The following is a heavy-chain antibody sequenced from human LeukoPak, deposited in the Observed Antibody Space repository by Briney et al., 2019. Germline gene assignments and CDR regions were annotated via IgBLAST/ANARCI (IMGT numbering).Heavy chain of an antibody. CDR2: INPNSGGT. CDR3: ARGQYYYDSSGYYLY. CDR1: GYTFTGYY. Sequence: ASVKVSCKASGYTFTGYYMHWVRQAPGQGLEWMGWINPNSGGTNYAQKFQGRVTMTRDTSISTAYMELSRLRSDDTAVYYCARGQYYYDSSGYYLYWGQGTLVTVSS. J-gene: IGHJ4*02. D-gene: IGHD3-22*01. V-gene: IGHV1-2*02.